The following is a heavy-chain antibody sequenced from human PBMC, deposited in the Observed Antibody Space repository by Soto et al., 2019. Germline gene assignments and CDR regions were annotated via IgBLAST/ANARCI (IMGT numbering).Heavy chain of an antibody. CDR2: IYYTGST. Sequence: SETLSLTCSVSGGSINNYEYYWTWIRQPPGEGLGWIGHIYYTGSTSYNPSLKSRVTISLDTSKNQFSLKVNSVSAADTAVYYCARDRGNSPDFFDSWGQGTLVTVSS. V-gene: IGHV4-30-4*01. J-gene: IGHJ4*02. CDR1: GGSINNYEYY. D-gene: IGHD1-1*01. CDR3: ARDRGNSPDFFDS.